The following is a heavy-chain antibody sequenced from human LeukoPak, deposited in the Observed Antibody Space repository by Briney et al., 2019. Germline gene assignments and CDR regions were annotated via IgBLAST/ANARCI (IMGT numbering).Heavy chain of an antibody. CDR3: GKEGGA. J-gene: IGHJ5*02. CDR1: GFTFSIYW. D-gene: IGHD3-16*01. V-gene: IGHV3-23*01. CDR2: IGGRGTST. Sequence: PGGSLRLSCAASGFTFSIYWMSWVRQAPGKGPEWVSAIGGRGTSTYYADSLGGRFTISRDNSKDMLYLQMNSLKVEDTATYYCGKEGGAWGQGTKVTVSS.